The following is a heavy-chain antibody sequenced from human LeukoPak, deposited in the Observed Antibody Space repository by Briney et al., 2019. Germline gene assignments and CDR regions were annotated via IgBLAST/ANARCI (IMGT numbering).Heavy chain of an antibody. D-gene: IGHD3-16*02. V-gene: IGHV4-39*07. Sequence: SETLSLTCTVSGDSVSSGSYYWDWIRQPPGKGLEWIGSISSDGNTHYNTSLKSRVTISVDTSKNQFSLKLSSVTAADTAVYYCARGRVWGSYHGYWGQGTLVTVSS. CDR3: ARGRVWGSYHGY. CDR2: ISSDGNT. J-gene: IGHJ4*02. CDR1: GDSVSSGSYY.